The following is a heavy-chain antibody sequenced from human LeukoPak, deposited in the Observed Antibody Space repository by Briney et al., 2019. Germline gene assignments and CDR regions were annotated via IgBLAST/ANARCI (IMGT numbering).Heavy chain of an antibody. Sequence: NPSETLSLTCAVSGGSISSSNWWSWVRQPPGKGLEWIGEIYHSGSTNYNPSLKSRVTISVDKSKNQFSLKLGSVTAADTAVYYCARDGDCTNGVCYTTIFDPWGQGTLVTVSS. J-gene: IGHJ5*02. CDR2: IYHSGST. CDR1: GGSISSSNW. D-gene: IGHD2-8*01. CDR3: ARDGDCTNGVCYTTIFDP. V-gene: IGHV4-4*02.